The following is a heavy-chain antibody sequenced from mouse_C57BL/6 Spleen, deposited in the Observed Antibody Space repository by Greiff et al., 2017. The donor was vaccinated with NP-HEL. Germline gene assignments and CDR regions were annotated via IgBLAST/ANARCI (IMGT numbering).Heavy chain of an antibody. CDR3: ARPYDYDGAWFAY. J-gene: IGHJ3*01. V-gene: IGHV5-6*02. CDR2: ISSGGSYP. Sequence: EVKLVESGGDLVKPGGSLKLSCAASGFTFSSYGMSWVRQTPDKRLEWVATISSGGSYPYYPDSVKGRFTISRDNAKNTLYLQMSSLKSEDTAMYYCARPYDYDGAWFAYWGQGTLVTVSA. D-gene: IGHD2-4*01. CDR1: GFTFSSYG.